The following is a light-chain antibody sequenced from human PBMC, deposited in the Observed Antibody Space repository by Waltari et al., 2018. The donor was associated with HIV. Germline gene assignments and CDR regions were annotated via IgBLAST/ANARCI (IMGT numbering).Light chain of an antibody. Sequence: QFALTQPASVSGLPGQSITISCSGTSSAIGYYNYVSWYQQHPGKVPKLMIYEVSNQPSGIANSFSRPKSVHTASLSICALQAEDEADYFCSSVANSVTLSVLFGGATKLTVL. J-gene: IGLJ3*02. V-gene: IGLV2-14*01. CDR2: EVS. CDR3: SSVANSVTLSVL. CDR1: SSAIGYYNY.